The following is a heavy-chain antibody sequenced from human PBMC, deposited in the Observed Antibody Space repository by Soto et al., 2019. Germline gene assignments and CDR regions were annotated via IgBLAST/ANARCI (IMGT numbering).Heavy chain of an antibody. V-gene: IGHV3-23*01. D-gene: IGHD3-22*01. J-gene: IGHJ6*02. CDR1: GFIFSNYA. Sequence: EVQLLESGGGLVQPGGSLRLSCAASGFIFSNYAMSWVRQAPGKGLEWVSTISSNGCDTDYADSVKGRFTISRDNSKNTMYLQMNSLRDEDTAVYYCARDQCQWLSARDVWGQGTTVTVSS. CDR3: ARDQCQWLSARDV. CDR2: ISSNGCDT.